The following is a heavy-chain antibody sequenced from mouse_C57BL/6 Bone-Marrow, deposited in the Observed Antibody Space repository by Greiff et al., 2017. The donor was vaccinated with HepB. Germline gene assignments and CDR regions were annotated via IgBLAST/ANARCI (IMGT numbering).Heavy chain of an antibody. CDR2: ISSGGSYT. CDR1: GFTFSSYG. D-gene: IGHD2-2*01. Sequence: EVMLVESGGDLVKPGGSLKLSCAASGFTFSSYGMSWVRQTPDKRLEWVATISSGGSYTYYPDSVKGRFTISRDNAKNTLYLQMGSLKSEDTAMYYCARLWLRREAWFAYWGQGTLVTVSA. J-gene: IGHJ3*01. V-gene: IGHV5-6*01. CDR3: ARLWLRREAWFAY.